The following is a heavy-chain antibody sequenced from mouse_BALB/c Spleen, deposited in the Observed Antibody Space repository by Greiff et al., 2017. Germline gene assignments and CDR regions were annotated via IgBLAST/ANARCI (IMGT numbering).Heavy chain of an antibody. CDR2: ISYDGSN. J-gene: IGHJ4*01. V-gene: IGHV3-6*02. CDR1: GYSITSGYY. D-gene: IGHD1-1*01. Sequence: VQLKQSGPGLVKPSQSLSLTCSVTGYSITSGYYWNWIRQFPGNKLEWMGYISYDGSNNYNPSLKNRISITRDTSKNQFFLKLNSVTTEDTATYYCAREAVVRAMDYWGQGTSVTVSS. CDR3: AREAVVRAMDY.